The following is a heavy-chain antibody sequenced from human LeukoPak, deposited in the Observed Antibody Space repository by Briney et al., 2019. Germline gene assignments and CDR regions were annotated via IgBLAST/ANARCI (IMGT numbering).Heavy chain of an antibody. CDR1: GGSISSSSYY. Sequence: SETLSLTCTVSGGSISSSSYYWSWIRQPPGKGLEWIGEINHSGSTNYNPSLKSRVTISVDTSKNQFSLKLSSVTAADTALYYCATPRRYYGSGSCRAGRAFDIWGQGTMVTVSS. CDR3: ATPRRYYGSGSCRAGRAFDI. V-gene: IGHV4-39*07. CDR2: INHSGST. D-gene: IGHD3-10*01. J-gene: IGHJ3*02.